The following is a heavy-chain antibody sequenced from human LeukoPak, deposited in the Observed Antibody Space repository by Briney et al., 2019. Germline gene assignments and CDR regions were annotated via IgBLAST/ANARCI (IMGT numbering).Heavy chain of an antibody. D-gene: IGHD3-3*01. CDR1: GGSINNYY. V-gene: IGHV4-4*07. J-gene: IGHJ4*02. CDR3: ARSGGSSSYTAFDY. Sequence: SETLSLTCTVSGGSINNYYWSWIRQPAGKGLEWIGRIYSSGSTSYNPSLKSRVTMSVDTSKNQVSLELSSVTAADTAVYYCARSGGSSSYTAFDYWGQGTLVTVSS. CDR2: IYSSGST.